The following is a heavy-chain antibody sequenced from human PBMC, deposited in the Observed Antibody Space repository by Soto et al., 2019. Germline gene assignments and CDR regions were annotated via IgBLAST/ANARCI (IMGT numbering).Heavy chain of an antibody. D-gene: IGHD6-6*01. J-gene: IGHJ6*02. V-gene: IGHV4-31*03. Sequence: SETLSLTCTVSGGSISSGGYYWTWIRQHPGKGLEWIGYNYYSGITYYNPSLKSRVTISLDTSKNQFSLKLSSVTAANTAVYYCARGSSIAGLYYGMDVWGQGTTVT. CDR1: GGSISSGGYY. CDR3: ARGSSIAGLYYGMDV. CDR2: NYYSGIT.